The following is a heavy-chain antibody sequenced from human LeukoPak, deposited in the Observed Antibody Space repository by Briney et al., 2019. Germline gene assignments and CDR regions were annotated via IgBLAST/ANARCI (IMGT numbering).Heavy chain of an antibody. CDR1: GFSFGTYP. J-gene: IGHJ4*02. V-gene: IGHV3-30*04. Sequence: GGSLRLSCAASGFSFGTYPMHWVRQAPGKGLEWVSVISYDGRDKHSADSVKGRFTISRDNSKNTLYLQMDSLRTEDTAVYYCARDQTSRAADYYFDYWGQGTLVTVSS. CDR3: ARDQTSRAADYYFDY. CDR2: ISYDGRDK. D-gene: IGHD6-13*01.